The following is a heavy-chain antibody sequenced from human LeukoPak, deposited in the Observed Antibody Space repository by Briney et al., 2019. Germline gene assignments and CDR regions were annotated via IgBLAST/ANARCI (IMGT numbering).Heavy chain of an antibody. Sequence: SETLSPTCAVYGGSFSGYYWSWIRQPPGKGLEWIGEINHSGSTNYNPSLKSRVTISVDTSKNQFSLKLSSVTAADTAVYYCAVPYSGSYGWFDPWGQGTLVTVSS. CDR2: INHSGST. CDR3: AVPYSGSYGWFDP. J-gene: IGHJ5*02. V-gene: IGHV4-34*01. D-gene: IGHD1-26*01. CDR1: GGSFSGYY.